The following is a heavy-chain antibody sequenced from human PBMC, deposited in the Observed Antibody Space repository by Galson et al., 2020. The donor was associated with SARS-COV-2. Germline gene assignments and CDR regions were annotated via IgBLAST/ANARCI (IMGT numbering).Heavy chain of an antibody. D-gene: IGHD3-10*01. CDR1: GFTVSSNY. V-gene: IGHV3-66*04. Sequence: TGGSLRLSCAASGFTVSSNYMSWVRQAPGKGLEWVSVIYSGGSTYYADSVKGRFTISRDNSKNTLYLQMNSLRAEDTAVYYCARRTEYGSGSYYKSYYYYYGRDVWGQGTTVTVSS. J-gene: IGHJ6*02. CDR2: IYSGGST. CDR3: ARRTEYGSGSYYKSYYYYYGRDV.